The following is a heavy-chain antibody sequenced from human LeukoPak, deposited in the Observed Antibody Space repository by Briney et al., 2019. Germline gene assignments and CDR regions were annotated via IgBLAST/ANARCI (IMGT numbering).Heavy chain of an antibody. V-gene: IGHV4-59*01. J-gene: IGHJ4*02. CDR2: IYYSGST. CDR1: GGSISSYY. Sequence: PSETLSLTCTASGGSISSYYWSWIRQPPGKGLEWIGYIYYSGSTNYNPSLKSRVTISVDTSKNQFSLKLSSVTAADTAVYYCARAPSGWAYFDYWGQGTLVTVSS. D-gene: IGHD6-19*01. CDR3: ARAPSGWAYFDY.